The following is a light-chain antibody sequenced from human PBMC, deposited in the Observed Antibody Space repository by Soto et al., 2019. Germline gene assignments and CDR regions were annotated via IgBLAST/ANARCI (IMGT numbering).Light chain of an antibody. CDR1: QRVNYN. CDR3: QQYNAWPPIT. Sequence: EIVLRQSRATRSESRGARATLSCRVSQRVNYNFALYQQQPGQAPRLLIYGSSTRATGIPARFSGSGSGTEFTLTISSLQSEDFAVYFCQQYNAWPPITFGQGTRLEI. J-gene: IGKJ5*01. V-gene: IGKV3D-15*01. CDR2: GSS.